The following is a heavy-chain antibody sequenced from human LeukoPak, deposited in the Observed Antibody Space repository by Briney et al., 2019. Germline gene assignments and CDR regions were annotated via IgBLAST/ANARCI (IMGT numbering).Heavy chain of an antibody. D-gene: IGHD6-19*01. CDR3: ARHVKIPVAGFDY. Sequence: SETLSLTCTVSGGSISSYYWSWIRQPAGKGLEWIGYINYSGFTKYNPSVKSRITLSVDTPKNQFSLNLTSVTAADTAIYYCARHVKIPVAGFDYWGQGTPVTVSS. CDR2: INYSGFT. V-gene: IGHV4-59*08. J-gene: IGHJ4*02. CDR1: GGSISSYY.